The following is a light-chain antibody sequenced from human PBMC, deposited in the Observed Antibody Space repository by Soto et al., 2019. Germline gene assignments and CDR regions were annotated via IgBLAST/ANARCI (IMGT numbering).Light chain of an antibody. J-gene: IGLJ1*01. CDR2: EVS. CDR3: SSYTSSSTLYV. CDR1: SSDVGGYNY. V-gene: IGLV2-14*01. Sequence: QSALTQPASVSGSPGQSITISCTVTSSDVGGYNYVSWYQQHPGKAPKLMIYEVSNRPSGVSNRFSGSKSGNTASLTISGLQAEDEADYYCSSYTSSSTLYVFGTGTKVTLL.